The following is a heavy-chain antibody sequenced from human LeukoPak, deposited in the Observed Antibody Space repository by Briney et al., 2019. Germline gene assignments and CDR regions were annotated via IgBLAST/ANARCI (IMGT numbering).Heavy chain of an antibody. J-gene: IGHJ5*02. D-gene: IGHD2/OR15-2a*01. CDR3: AKDXXXXYXFXS. CDR2: ISSNSAYI. Sequence: GGSLRLSCAASGFTFSSSSMNWVRQAPGKGLEWVSYISSNSAYIYYADSVRGRFTISRDNTKNSLYLQMNSLRAEDTAVYYCAKDXXXXYXFXSWGXXTLVTVS. V-gene: IGHV3-21*06. CDR1: GFTFSSSS.